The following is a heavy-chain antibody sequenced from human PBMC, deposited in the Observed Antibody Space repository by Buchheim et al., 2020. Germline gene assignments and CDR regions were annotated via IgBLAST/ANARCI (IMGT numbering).Heavy chain of an antibody. V-gene: IGHV4-4*02. J-gene: IGHJ5*01. Sequence: QVQLQESGPGLVKPSGTLCLTCAVSGGSITSSHWWTWVRQPPGKGLEWIGEIYHTGSTNYRPSLASRVTILVDRSKNQFSLTLRSVTAADTGFYYCARDPSSSATFDSWGQGTL. CDR2: IYHTGST. CDR3: ARDPSSSATFDS. D-gene: IGHD2-2*01. CDR1: GGSITSSHW.